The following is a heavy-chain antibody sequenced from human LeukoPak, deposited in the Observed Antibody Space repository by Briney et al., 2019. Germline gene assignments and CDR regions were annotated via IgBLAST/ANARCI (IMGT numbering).Heavy chain of an antibody. CDR3: SRQRCPSGVCPLDY. D-gene: IGHD2-8*01. CDR2: ITSKAHGGTT. V-gene: IGHV3-49*04. CDR1: GFTFGDYP. J-gene: IGHJ4*02. Sequence: PGGSLRLSCTGSGFTFGDYPMSWVRQAPGKGLEWVGYITSKAHGGTTEFAASVKGRFTISRDDSKSIAYLQMNGLKTEDTAVYYCSRQRCPSGVCPLDYWGQGTLVTVSS.